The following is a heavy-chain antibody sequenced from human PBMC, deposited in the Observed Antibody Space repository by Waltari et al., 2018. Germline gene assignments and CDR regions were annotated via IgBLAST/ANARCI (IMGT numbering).Heavy chain of an antibody. D-gene: IGHD5-12*01. CDR1: GGTFSSYA. V-gene: IGHV1-69*05. CDR2: IIPIFGTA. CDR3: ARDQIGPNSGYDSTIYYYGMDV. J-gene: IGHJ6*02. Sequence: QVQLVQSGAEVKKPGSSVKVSCKASGGTFSSYAISWVRQAPGQGLEWMGGIIPIFGTANYAQKFQGRVTITTDEATSTAYMELSSLRSEDTAVYYCARDQIGPNSGYDSTIYYYGMDVWGQGTTVTVSS.